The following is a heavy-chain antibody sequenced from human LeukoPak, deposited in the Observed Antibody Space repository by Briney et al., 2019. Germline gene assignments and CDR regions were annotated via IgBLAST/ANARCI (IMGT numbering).Heavy chain of an antibody. CDR1: GFTFTSYA. CDR2: ISSSSGTI. Sequence: SGGSLRLSCAASGFTFTSYAMNWVRQAPGKGLEWVSHISSSSGTIYYADSVKGRFTISRDNAKNSVYLQMNSLRAEDTAVYYCARAGIVATIAWDYWGQGTLVTVSS. D-gene: IGHD5-12*01. V-gene: IGHV3-48*04. J-gene: IGHJ4*02. CDR3: ARAGIVATIAWDY.